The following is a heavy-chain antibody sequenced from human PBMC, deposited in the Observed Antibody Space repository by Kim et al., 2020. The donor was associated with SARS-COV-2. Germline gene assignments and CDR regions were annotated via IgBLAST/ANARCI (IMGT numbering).Heavy chain of an antibody. CDR1: GGSISSSSYY. J-gene: IGHJ4*02. Sequence: SETLSLTCTVSGGSISSSSYYWGWIRQPPGKGLEWIGSIYYSGSTYYNPSLKSRVTISVDTPKNQFSLKLSSVTAADTAVYSRARLGYAYYGSGGTFDYWCQGALVTVSS. V-gene: IGHV4-39*01. D-gene: IGHD3-10*01. CDR2: IYYSGST. CDR3: ARLGYAYYGSGGTFDY.